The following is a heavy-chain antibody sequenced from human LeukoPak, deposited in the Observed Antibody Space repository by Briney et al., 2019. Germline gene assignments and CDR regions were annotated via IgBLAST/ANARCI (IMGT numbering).Heavy chain of an antibody. CDR2: ISSSSSYI. Sequence: GGSLRLSCAASGFTFSSYSMNWVRQAPGKGLEWVSYISSSSSYIYYADSVKGRFTISRDNAKNSLYLQMNSLRAEDTAVYYCASFPGGYSSGWYEPMDVWGQGTTVTVSS. CDR3: ASFPGGYSSGWYEPMDV. V-gene: IGHV3-21*05. D-gene: IGHD6-19*01. J-gene: IGHJ6*02. CDR1: GFTFSSYS.